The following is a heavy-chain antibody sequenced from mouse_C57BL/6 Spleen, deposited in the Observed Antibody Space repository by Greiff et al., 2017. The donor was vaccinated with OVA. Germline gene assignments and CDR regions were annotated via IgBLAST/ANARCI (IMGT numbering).Heavy chain of an antibody. CDR3: ARADDYPAWFAY. CDR2: INYDGSST. D-gene: IGHD2-4*01. J-gene: IGHJ3*01. V-gene: IGHV5-16*01. CDR1: GFTFSDYY. Sequence: DVQLVESEGGLVQPGSSMKLSCTASGFTFSDYYMAWVRQVPEKGLEWVANINYDGSSTYYLDSLKSRFIISRDNAKNILYLQMSSLKSEDTATYYCARADDYPAWFAYWGQGTLVTVSA.